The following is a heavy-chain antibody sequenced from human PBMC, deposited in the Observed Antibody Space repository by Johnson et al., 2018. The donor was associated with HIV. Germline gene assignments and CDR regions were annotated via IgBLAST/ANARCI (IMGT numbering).Heavy chain of an antibody. V-gene: IGHV3-23*04. CDR1: GFTFSSYA. CDR3: AKEMEGYYGSGKGDAFDI. Sequence: EQLVESGGGVVQPGRSLRLSCAASGFTFSSYAMHWVRQAPGKGLEWVSYISSSGGSTYYADSVKGRFTISRDNSKNTLYLQMNSLRAEDTAVYYCAKEMEGYYGSGKGDAFDIWGQGTMVTVSS. D-gene: IGHD3-10*01. J-gene: IGHJ3*02. CDR2: ISSSGGST.